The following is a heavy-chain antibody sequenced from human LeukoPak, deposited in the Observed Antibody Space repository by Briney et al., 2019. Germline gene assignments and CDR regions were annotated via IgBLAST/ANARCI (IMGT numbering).Heavy chain of an antibody. D-gene: IGHD3-22*01. J-gene: IGHJ4*02. Sequence: GGSLRLSCAASGFTFDDYTMHWVRQAPGKGLEWVSLISWDGGSTYYADSVKGRFTISRDNSKNTLYLQMNSLRAEDTAVYYCAKDADYDSSGHRDYWGQGTLVTVSS. CDR3: AKDADYDSSGHRDY. CDR1: GFTFDDYT. CDR2: ISWDGGST. V-gene: IGHV3-43*01.